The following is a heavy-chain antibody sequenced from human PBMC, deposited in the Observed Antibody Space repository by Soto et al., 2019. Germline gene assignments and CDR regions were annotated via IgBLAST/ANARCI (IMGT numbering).Heavy chain of an antibody. Sequence: GGSLRLSCAASGFTFSNYGMHWVRQAPGKGLEWLAVIWYDGSNKYYADSVKGRFTVSRDNPKNTLFLQMNSLRVEDTAVYYCARDRYGNYDFDYWGQGTLVTVSS. CDR1: GFTFSNYG. CDR2: IWYDGSNK. D-gene: IGHD4-17*01. J-gene: IGHJ4*02. V-gene: IGHV3-33*01. CDR3: ARDRYGNYDFDY.